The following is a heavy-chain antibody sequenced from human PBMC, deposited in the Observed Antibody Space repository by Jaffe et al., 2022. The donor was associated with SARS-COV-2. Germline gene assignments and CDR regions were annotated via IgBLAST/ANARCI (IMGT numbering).Heavy chain of an antibody. D-gene: IGHD1-1*01. V-gene: IGHV2-5*01. CDR3: AHSNYNWGVLIFDY. CDR1: GFSLSTSGVG. CDR2: IYWNDDK. Sequence: QITLKESGPTLVKPTQTLTLTCTFSGFSLSTSGVGVGWIRQPPGKALEWLALIYWNDDKRYSPSLKSRLTITKDTSKNQVVLTMTNMDPVDTATYYCAHSNYNWGVLIFDYWGQGTLVTVSS. J-gene: IGHJ4*02.